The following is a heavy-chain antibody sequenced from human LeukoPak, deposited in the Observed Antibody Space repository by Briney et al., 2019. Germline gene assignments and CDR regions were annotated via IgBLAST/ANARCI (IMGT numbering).Heavy chain of an antibody. Sequence: PGRSLRLSCAASGFTFDDYAMHWVRLAPGKGLEWVSGISWNSGSIGYADSVKGRFTISRDNAKNSLYLQMNSLRAEDTALYHCAKEEVATLDYYYYGMDVWGQGTTVTVSS. V-gene: IGHV3-9*01. CDR1: GFTFDDYA. J-gene: IGHJ6*02. CDR3: AKEEVATLDYYYYGMDV. CDR2: ISWNSGSI. D-gene: IGHD5-12*01.